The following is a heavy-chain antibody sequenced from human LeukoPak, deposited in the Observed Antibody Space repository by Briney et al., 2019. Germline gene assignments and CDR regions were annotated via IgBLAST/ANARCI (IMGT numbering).Heavy chain of an antibody. CDR3: ARDGRYYCYGMDV. CDR1: GFTFSSYW. Sequence: GGSLRLSCAASGFTFSSYWMSWVRQAPGKGLEWVANIKQDGSDKYYVDSAKGRFTISRDNAKNSLYLQMNSLRAEDTAVYHCARDGRYYCYGMDVWGQGTTVTVSS. CDR2: IKQDGSDK. V-gene: IGHV3-7*01. J-gene: IGHJ6*02.